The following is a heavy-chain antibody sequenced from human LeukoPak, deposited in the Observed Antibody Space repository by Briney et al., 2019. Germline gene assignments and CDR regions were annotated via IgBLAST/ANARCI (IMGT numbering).Heavy chain of an antibody. D-gene: IGHD3-3*01. V-gene: IGHV1-18*01. CDR3: ARELIFGVVIRDPDYGMDV. J-gene: IGHJ6*02. CDR2: ISAYNGNT. Sequence: ASVKVSCKASGYTFTSYGISWVRQAPGQGLEWMGLISAYNGNTNYAQKLQGRVTMTTDASTSTAYMELRSLRSDDTAVYYCARELIFGVVIRDPDYGMDVWGQGTTVTVSS. CDR1: GYTFTSYG.